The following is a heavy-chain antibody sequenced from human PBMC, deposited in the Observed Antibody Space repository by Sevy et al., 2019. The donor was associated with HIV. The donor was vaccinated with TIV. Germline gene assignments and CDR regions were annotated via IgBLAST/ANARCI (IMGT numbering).Heavy chain of an antibody. Sequence: SETLSLTCTVSGGSISSSSYYWGWIRQPPGKGLEWIGSIYYSGGTYYNPSLKSRVTISVDTSKNQFSLKLSSVTAADTAVYYCARNIVVVVAATSCFDYWGQGTLVTVSS. CDR2: IYYSGGT. CDR1: GGSISSSSYY. J-gene: IGHJ4*02. V-gene: IGHV4-39*01. CDR3: ARNIVVVVAATSCFDY. D-gene: IGHD2-15*01.